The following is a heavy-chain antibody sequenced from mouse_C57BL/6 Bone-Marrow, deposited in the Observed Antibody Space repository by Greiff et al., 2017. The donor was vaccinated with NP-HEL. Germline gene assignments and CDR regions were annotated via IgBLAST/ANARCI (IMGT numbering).Heavy chain of an antibody. CDR2: IHPNSGST. D-gene: IGHD1-1*01. CDR3: ARRAVVATGYFDY. Sequence: QVQLQQPGAELVKPGASVKLSCKASGYTFTSYWMHWVKQRPGQGLEWIGMIHPNSGSTNYNEKFKSKATLTVDKSSSTAYMQLSSLTSEDSAVYYCARRAVVATGYFDYWGQGTTLTVSS. CDR1: GYTFTSYW. J-gene: IGHJ2*01. V-gene: IGHV1-64*01.